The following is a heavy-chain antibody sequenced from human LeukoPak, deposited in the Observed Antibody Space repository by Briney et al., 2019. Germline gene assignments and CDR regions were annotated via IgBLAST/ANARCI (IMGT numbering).Heavy chain of an antibody. Sequence: ASVKVSCKASGYTFTNYGITWVRQAPGQGLEWMGWISAYNGNTNYAQKFQGRVTMTIDKTTSTAYMELRSLRSDDTAVYYCARGGANCSGGRCPLNWFDPWGQGTPVTVSS. CDR3: ARGGANCSGGRCPLNWFDP. CDR1: GYTFTNYG. D-gene: IGHD2-15*01. V-gene: IGHV1-18*01. CDR2: ISAYNGNT. J-gene: IGHJ5*02.